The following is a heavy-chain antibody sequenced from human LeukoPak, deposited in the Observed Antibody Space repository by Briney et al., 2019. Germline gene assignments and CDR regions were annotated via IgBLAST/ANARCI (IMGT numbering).Heavy chain of an antibody. J-gene: IGHJ4*02. V-gene: IGHV4-4*02. D-gene: IGHD1-26*01. CDR3: ARRWDSGGNYFDY. CDR1: GGSISSSNW. CDR2: IYHSGST. Sequence: SETLSLTCAVSGGSISSSNWWSWVRQPPGKGLEWIGEIYHSGSTNYNPSLKSRVTISVDKSKNQFSLKLSSVTAADTAVYYCARRWDSGGNYFDYWGQGTLVTVSS.